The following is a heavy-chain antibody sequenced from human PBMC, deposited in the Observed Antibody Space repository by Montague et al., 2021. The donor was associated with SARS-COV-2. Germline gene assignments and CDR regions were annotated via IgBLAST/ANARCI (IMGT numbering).Heavy chain of an antibody. CDR1: GFTFSNYN. Sequence: SLRLSCAASGFTFSNYNMNWVRQAPGKGLEWVSSISSSSSYIYYADSVXGRFTISRDNAKNSLYLQMNSLRAEDTAVYYCARDARYDFWSGYYFDYWGQGTLVTVSS. CDR3: ARDARYDFWSGYYFDY. D-gene: IGHD3-3*01. V-gene: IGHV3-21*01. CDR2: ISSSSSYI. J-gene: IGHJ4*02.